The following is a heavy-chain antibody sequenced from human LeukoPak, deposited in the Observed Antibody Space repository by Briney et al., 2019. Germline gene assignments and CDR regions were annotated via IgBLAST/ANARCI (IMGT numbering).Heavy chain of an antibody. V-gene: IGHV4-59*01. CDR3: ARRYTSSWYFDY. J-gene: IGHJ4*02. CDR2: IYYSGST. D-gene: IGHD6-13*01. CDR1: GGSISGYH. Sequence: SETLSLTCNVSGGSISGYHWSWIRQPPGKGLEWIGYIYYSGSTNYNPSLKSRVTISVDTSKNQFSLKLSSVTAADAAVYYCARRYTSSWYFDYWGQGTLVTVSS.